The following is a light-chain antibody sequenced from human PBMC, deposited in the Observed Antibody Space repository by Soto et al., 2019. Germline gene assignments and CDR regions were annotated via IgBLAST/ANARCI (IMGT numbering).Light chain of an antibody. CDR2: GAS. CDR3: QQYNNWPPIT. V-gene: IGKV3-15*01. CDR1: QSVSSY. J-gene: IGKJ5*01. Sequence: EIVLTTSPAILSLSPGESAPLSCRASQSVSSYLAWYQQKPGQAHRLLIYGASTRATGIPARFSGSGSGTEFTLTISSLQSEDLAVYYGQQYNNWPPITVGQVTRLEIK.